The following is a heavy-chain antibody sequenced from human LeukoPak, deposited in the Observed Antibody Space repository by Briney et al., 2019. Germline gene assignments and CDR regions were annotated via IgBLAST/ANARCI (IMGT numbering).Heavy chain of an antibody. CDR1: GGSISRTTYY. Sequence: SETLSLTCTVSGGSISRTTYYWGWIRQPPGKGLEWIGSIYYSGSTYYNPSLKSRVTISVDTSKNQFSLKLSSVTAADTAVYYCASGYSSSWAVYGMDVWGQGTTVTVS. CDR3: ASGYSSSWAVYGMDV. J-gene: IGHJ6*02. D-gene: IGHD6-13*01. V-gene: IGHV4-39*07. CDR2: IYYSGST.